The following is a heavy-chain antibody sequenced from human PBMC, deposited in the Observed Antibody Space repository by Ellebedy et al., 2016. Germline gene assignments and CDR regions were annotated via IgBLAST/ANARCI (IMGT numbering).Heavy chain of an antibody. Sequence: SVKVSXXASGGTFSSYAISWVRQTLGQGLEWMGGIIPIFGTANYAQKFQGRVTITADESTSTAYMEVSSLRSEDTAVYYCARVPVAGNWFDPWGQGTLVTVSS. CDR2: IIPIFGTA. J-gene: IGHJ5*02. CDR3: ARVPVAGNWFDP. D-gene: IGHD6-19*01. V-gene: IGHV1-69*13. CDR1: GGTFSSYA.